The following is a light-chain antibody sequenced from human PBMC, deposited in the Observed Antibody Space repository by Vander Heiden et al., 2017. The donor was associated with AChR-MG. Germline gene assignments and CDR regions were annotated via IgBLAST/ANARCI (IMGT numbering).Light chain of an antibody. Sequence: DIQMTQSPSTLSASVGDRVTITCRASQSFSSWLAWYQQKPGKAPNLLIHKGTSLENGVPSRFSGSGSGTEFTLTISSLQPDDFATYYCQHEHSYPWTFGQATTVELK. CDR3: QHEHSYPWT. CDR1: QSFSSW. CDR2: KGT. V-gene: IGKV1-5*03. J-gene: IGKJ1*01.